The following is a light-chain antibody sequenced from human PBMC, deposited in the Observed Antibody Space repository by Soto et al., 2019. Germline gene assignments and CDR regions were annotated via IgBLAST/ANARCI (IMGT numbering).Light chain of an antibody. CDR2: GVS. J-gene: IGKJ5*01. CDR1: QIVYGRQ. V-gene: IGKV3-20*01. Sequence: EIVLTQSPGTLSLSPGERAALSCRACQIVYGRQLAWYQHKPGQAPRLLMYGVSSRATGIPDRFTGSGSGADFTLTISRLEPEDFAVYYCQVYGPSPPITFGQGTRLEIK. CDR3: QVYGPSPPIT.